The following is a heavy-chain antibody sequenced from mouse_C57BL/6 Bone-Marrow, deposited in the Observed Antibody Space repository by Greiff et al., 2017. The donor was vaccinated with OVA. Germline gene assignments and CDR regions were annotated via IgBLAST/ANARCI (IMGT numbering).Heavy chain of an antibody. Sequence: QVHVKQSGPGLVQPSQSLSITCTVSGFSLTSYGVHWVRQSPGKGLEWLGVIWRGGSTDYNAAFMSRLSITKDNSKSQVFFKMNSLQADDTAIYYCAKNHDGYYPYYFDYWGQGTTLTVSS. CDR3: AKNHDGYYPYYFDY. CDR1: GFSLTSYG. D-gene: IGHD2-3*01. V-gene: IGHV2-5*01. J-gene: IGHJ2*01. CDR2: IWRGGST.